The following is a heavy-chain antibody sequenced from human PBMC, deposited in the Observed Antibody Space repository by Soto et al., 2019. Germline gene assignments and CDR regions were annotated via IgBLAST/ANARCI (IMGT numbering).Heavy chain of an antibody. CDR1: GGSISSGGYY. J-gene: IGHJ4*02. Sequence: QVQLQESGPGLVKPSQTLSLTCTVSGGSISSGGYYWSWIRQHPGKGLEWIGYIYYSGSTYYNPSLKSRVTISVDTSKNKFSLKLSSVTAADTAVYYCARALYGGNSFALTTYYFDYWGQGTLVTVSS. CDR3: ARALYGGNSFALTTYYFDY. D-gene: IGHD4-17*01. V-gene: IGHV4-31*03. CDR2: IYYSGST.